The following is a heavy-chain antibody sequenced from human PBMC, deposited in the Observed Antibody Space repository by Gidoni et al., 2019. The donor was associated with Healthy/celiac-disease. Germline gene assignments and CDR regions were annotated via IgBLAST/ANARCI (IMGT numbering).Heavy chain of an antibody. J-gene: IGHJ6*02. CDR3: ARDRYYYDSSGYFYYYYYGMDV. CDR1: GFTFSSYW. CDR2: IKQDGSEK. V-gene: IGHV3-7*01. Sequence: EVQLVESGGGLVQPGGSLSCSCAASGFTFSSYWMSWVRQAPGKGLEGVANIKQDGSEKYYVDSVKGRFTISRDNAKNSLYLQMNSLRAEDTAVYYCARDRYYYDSSGYFYYYYYGMDVWGQGTTVTVSS. D-gene: IGHD3-22*01.